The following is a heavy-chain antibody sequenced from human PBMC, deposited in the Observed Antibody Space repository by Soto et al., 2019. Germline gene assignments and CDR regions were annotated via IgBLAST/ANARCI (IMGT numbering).Heavy chain of an antibody. V-gene: IGHV4-61*01. J-gene: IGHJ6*02. CDR2: IYYSGST. Sequence: QVQLQESGPGLVKSSETLSLTCTVSGGSVSSGSYYWSWIRQPPGKGLEWIGYIYYSGSTNYNPSLKSRVTISVDTSKNQFSLKLSSVTAADTAVYYCARDSPQVDYYYGMDVWGQGTTVTVSS. CDR1: GGSVSSGSYY. CDR3: ARDSPQVDYYYGMDV.